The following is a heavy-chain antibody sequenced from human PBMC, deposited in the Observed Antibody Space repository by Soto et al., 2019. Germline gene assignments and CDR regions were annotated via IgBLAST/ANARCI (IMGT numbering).Heavy chain of an antibody. CDR2: ISYDGSNK. D-gene: IGHD1-1*01. Sequence: GGSLRLSCAASGFTFSSYGMHWVRQAPGKGLEWVAVISYDGSNKYYADSVKGRFTISRDNSKNTLHLQMNSLRAEDTAVYYCAKGYRYRYYGMDVWGQGTTVTVS. CDR3: AKGYRYRYYGMDV. V-gene: IGHV3-30*18. J-gene: IGHJ6*02. CDR1: GFTFSSYG.